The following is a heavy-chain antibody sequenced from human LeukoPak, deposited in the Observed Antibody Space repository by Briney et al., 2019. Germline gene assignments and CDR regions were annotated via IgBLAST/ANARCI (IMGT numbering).Heavy chain of an antibody. J-gene: IGHJ4*02. V-gene: IGHV3-23*01. CDR1: GFTFNNYD. Sequence: PGGSLRLSCAASGFTFNNYDMWWVRQAPGKGLEWVSAISGSGSNTYYADSVKGRFTISRDNSKNSLYLQMNSLRAEDAAVYYCARQRSGSNWDCWGQGTLVTVSS. D-gene: IGHD1-26*01. CDR3: ARQRSGSNWDC. CDR2: ISGSGSNT.